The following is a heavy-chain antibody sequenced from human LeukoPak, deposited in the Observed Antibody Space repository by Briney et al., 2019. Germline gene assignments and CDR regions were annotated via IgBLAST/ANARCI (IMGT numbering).Heavy chain of an antibody. CDR1: GYTLTELS. D-gene: IGHD4-11*01. CDR2: FDPEDGET. V-gene: IGHV1-24*01. Sequence: ASVKVSCKVSGYTLTELSMHWVRQAPGKGLEWMGGFDPEDGETIYAQKFQGRVTVTEDTSTDTAYMELSSLRSEDTAVYYCATDDYSFDWGQGTLVTVSS. CDR3: ATDDYSFD. J-gene: IGHJ4*02.